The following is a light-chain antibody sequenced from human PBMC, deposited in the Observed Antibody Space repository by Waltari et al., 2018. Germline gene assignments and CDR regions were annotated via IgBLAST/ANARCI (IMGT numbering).Light chain of an antibody. CDR1: KLEDKS. CDR3: QTWDDTTV. V-gene: IGLV3-1*01. CDR2: QDS. Sequence: SYELTQPPSVSVSPGQTATIPCSATKLEDKSVCWYQQKPGQSPVLVIYQDSKRPPGSPERFSGSNSGNTATLTISGTQPLDEADYYCQTWDDTTVFGSGTRISVL. J-gene: IGLJ1*01.